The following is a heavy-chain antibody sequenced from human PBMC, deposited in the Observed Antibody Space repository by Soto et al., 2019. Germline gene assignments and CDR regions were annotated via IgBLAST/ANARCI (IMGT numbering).Heavy chain of an antibody. D-gene: IGHD5-12*01. CDR3: ARSDRGYGGNTAY. J-gene: IGHJ4*02. CDR1: GYTFTSYG. Sequence: QVHLLQSGPEVKKPGASVKVSCEASGYTFTSYGFSWVRQAPGHGIELMGWISAYNGDTNYAQRFQDRVTLTTDTSTRTTYMELRNLRSDDTAIYYCARSDRGYGGNTAYWGQGTLVTVSS. CDR2: ISAYNGDT. V-gene: IGHV1-18*01.